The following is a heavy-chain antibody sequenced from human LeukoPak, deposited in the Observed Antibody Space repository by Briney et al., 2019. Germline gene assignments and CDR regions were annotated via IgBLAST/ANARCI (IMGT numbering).Heavy chain of an antibody. V-gene: IGHV3-48*02. D-gene: IGHD6-13*01. CDR3: AREHSSIWYYFDY. CDR2: ISSSSTAM. CDR1: GFTFSSYR. Sequence: GGSLRLSCAASGFTFSSYRMNWVRQAPGTGLEWVSYISSSSTAMYYADSVNGRFTISRDNAKNSLFLQMNSLRDEDTAVYYCAREHSSIWYYFDYWGQGTLVTVSS. J-gene: IGHJ4*02.